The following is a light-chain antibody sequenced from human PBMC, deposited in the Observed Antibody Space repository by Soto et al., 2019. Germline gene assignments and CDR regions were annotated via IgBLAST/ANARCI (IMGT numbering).Light chain of an antibody. CDR1: ESVSTN. Sequence: EVVVTQSPATLSVSPGERATLSCRASESVSTNLAWYQQKPGQAPRLLIYDASNRATGIPARFSGSGSGTDCTLTISSLEPEDVAVYYCQQRSNWTKTFGQGTKVDIK. J-gene: IGKJ1*01. CDR2: DAS. V-gene: IGKV3-11*01. CDR3: QQRSNWTKT.